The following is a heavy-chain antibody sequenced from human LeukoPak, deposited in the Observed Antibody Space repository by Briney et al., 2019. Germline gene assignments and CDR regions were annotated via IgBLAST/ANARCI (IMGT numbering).Heavy chain of an antibody. CDR1: GGSVSSGSYY. V-gene: IGHV4-61*01. Sequence: SETLSLTCTVSGGSVSSGSYYWSWIRQPPGKGLEWIGYIYYSGSTNYNPSLKSRVTISVDTSKNQFSLKLSSVTAADTAVYYCARDYGDYGYYYYGMDVWGKGTTATVSS. CDR3: ARDYGDYGYYYYGMDV. J-gene: IGHJ6*04. D-gene: IGHD4-17*01. CDR2: IYYSGST.